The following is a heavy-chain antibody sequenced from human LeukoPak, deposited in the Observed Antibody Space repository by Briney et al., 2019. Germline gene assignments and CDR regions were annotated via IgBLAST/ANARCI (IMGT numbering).Heavy chain of an antibody. Sequence: GGSLRLSCAASGFTFDDYAMHWVRQAPGKGLEWVSGISWNNGSIAYAESVKGRFTISRDNAKNSLYLQMNSLRIEDMALYYCAKDVASRRDGYFDLWGRGTLVIVSS. CDR2: ISWNNGSI. J-gene: IGHJ2*01. CDR3: AKDVASRRDGYFDL. D-gene: IGHD1-1*01. V-gene: IGHV3-9*03. CDR1: GFTFDDYA.